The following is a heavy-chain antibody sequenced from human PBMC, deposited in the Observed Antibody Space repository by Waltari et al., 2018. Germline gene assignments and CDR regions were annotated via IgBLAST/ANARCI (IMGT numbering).Heavy chain of an antibody. Sequence: DVQLVESGGGLVQPGGSLRLSCVVAAFDLRNFWMTLARQAPGKGLEWVANIKKDGSEIHYVDSVKGRFTISRDNAKKSVYLQMNSLRVEDTAVYFCVRVGEENSNSQYRWFDAWGQGSLVTVSS. J-gene: IGHJ5*02. CDR2: IKKDGSEI. CDR3: VRVGEENSNSQYRWFDA. D-gene: IGHD3-16*02. CDR1: AFDLRNFW. V-gene: IGHV3-7*01.